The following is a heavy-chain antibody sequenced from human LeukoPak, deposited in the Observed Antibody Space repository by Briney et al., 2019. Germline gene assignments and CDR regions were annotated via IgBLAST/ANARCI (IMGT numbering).Heavy chain of an antibody. V-gene: IGHV3-23*01. D-gene: IGHD2-2*01. CDR3: EKGHTSTSCQSFDY. J-gene: IGHJ4*02. Sequence: GRSLRLACAAATLTFSNFGMRWVRQAPGEGLEWVSAISGSGSTYYANCVKGRFTISRDNSKNTLSLQMNSLGGEDTAVYYCEKGHTSTSCQSFDYWGQGTMATVSS. CDR1: TLTFSNFG. CDR2: ISGSGST.